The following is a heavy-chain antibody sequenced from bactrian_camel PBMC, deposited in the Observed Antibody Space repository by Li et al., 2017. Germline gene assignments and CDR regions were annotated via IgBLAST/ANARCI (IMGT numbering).Heavy chain of an antibody. CDR3: TASDSPILCAYNY. CDR1: GYTGSRMT. Sequence: HVQLVESGGGSVETGGSLTLSCAVSGYTGSRMTFGWFRQVPGTKQKAVAAIDSRDVPTYGDPVKGRFTISQDNAKSMLYLQINSLQPEDTAMYYCTASDSPILCAYNYWGQGTQVTVS. V-gene: IGHV3S53*01. CDR2: IDSRDVP. J-gene: IGHJ4*01.